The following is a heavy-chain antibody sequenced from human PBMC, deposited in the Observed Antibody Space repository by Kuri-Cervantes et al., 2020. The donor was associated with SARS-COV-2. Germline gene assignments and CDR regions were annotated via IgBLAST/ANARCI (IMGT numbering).Heavy chain of an antibody. CDR2: IYYSGST. Sequence: SETLSLTCTVSGGSISSSYWRWIRQPPGKGLEWIGYIYYSGSTNCNPSLKSRVTISVDTSKNQFSLKLSSVTAADTAVYYCARDTGPYDSSGYQRVYAFDIWGQGTMVTVSS. J-gene: IGHJ3*02. V-gene: IGHV4-59*12. CDR3: ARDTGPYDSSGYQRVYAFDI. CDR1: GGSISSSY. D-gene: IGHD3-22*01.